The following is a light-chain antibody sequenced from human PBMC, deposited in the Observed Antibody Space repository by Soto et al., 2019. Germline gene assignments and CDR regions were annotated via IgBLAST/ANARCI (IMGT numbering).Light chain of an antibody. Sequence: IQLTQSPSSLSASVGDRVTITCRASQGISSYLAWYQQKPGKAPKLLIYAASTLQSGVPSRFSGSGSGTDFTLPISSLQPEDFATYYCQQLNSYPHLPFGGGTKVEIK. J-gene: IGKJ4*01. CDR2: AAS. V-gene: IGKV1-9*01. CDR3: QQLNSYPHLP. CDR1: QGISSY.